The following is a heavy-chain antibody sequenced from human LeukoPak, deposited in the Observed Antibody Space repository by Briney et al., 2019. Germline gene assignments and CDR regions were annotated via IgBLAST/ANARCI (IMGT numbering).Heavy chain of an antibody. CDR1: GGSISSSSHY. V-gene: IGHV4-39*01. D-gene: IGHD3-22*01. CDR2: IYYSGST. CDR3: TRQGNYYDSSGYSFYFDY. Sequence: PSETLSLTCTVSGGSISSSSHYWGWIRQPPGKGLEWIGSIYYSGSTYYNPSLKSRVTISVDTSKNQFSLKLSSVTAADTAVYYCTRQGNYYDSSGYSFYFDYWGQGTLVTVSS. J-gene: IGHJ4*02.